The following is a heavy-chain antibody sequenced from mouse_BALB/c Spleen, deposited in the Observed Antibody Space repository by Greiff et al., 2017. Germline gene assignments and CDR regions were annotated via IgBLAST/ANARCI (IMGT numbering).Heavy chain of an antibody. CDR3: ARFRGGYAMDY. Sequence: QVQLKQSGAELMKPGASVKISCKATGYTFSSYWIEWVKQRPGHGLEWIGEILPGSGSTNYNEKFKGKATFTADTSSNTAYMQLSSLTSEDSAVYYCARFRGGYAMDYWGQGTSVTVSS. CDR2: ILPGSGST. V-gene: IGHV1-9*01. J-gene: IGHJ4*01. CDR1: GYTFSSYW. D-gene: IGHD3-3*01.